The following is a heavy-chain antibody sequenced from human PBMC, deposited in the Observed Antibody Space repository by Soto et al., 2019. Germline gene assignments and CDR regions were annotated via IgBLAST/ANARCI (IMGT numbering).Heavy chain of an antibody. CDR1: GGTFSIYT. CDR3: ALCSSTSCYFSTFDI. D-gene: IGHD2-2*01. J-gene: IGHJ3*02. V-gene: IGHV1-69*02. CDR2: IIPILGIA. Sequence: GASVKVSCKASGGTFSIYTISWVRQAPGQGLEWMGRIIPILGIANYAQKFQGRVTITADKSTSTAYMELSSLRSEDTAVYYCALCSSTSCYFSTFDIWGQGTMVTVSS.